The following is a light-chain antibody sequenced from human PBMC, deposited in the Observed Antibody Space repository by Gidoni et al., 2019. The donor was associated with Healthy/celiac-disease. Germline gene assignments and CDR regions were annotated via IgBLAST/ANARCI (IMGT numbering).Light chain of an antibody. CDR1: SSDVGGYNY. J-gene: IGLJ2*01. Sequence: QSALTQPASVSGSPGQSITISCTGTSSDVGGYNYVSWYQQHPGKAPKLMIYDVSNRPSGVSNLFSGSTSGNTASLTISGLQAEDEADYYCSSYTSSSIVVFGGGTNLPVL. V-gene: IGLV2-14*01. CDR3: SSYTSSSIVV. CDR2: DVS.